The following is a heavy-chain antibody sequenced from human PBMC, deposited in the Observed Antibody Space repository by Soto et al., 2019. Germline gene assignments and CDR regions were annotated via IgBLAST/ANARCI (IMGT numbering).Heavy chain of an antibody. V-gene: IGHV3-30*18. D-gene: IGHD2-2*02. Sequence: PGGSLRLSCVASGFTFSNDGMHRGRQAPGKGLEGVAGVSYNGRKEYYADSVKGRFSISIDNSKNKLYIQLNTLRDGDTAVYYCAKDCVREEVPAAITLGHWGRGTLVTVSS. CDR3: AKDCVREEVPAAITLGH. J-gene: IGHJ4*02. CDR1: GFTFSNDG. CDR2: VSYNGRKE.